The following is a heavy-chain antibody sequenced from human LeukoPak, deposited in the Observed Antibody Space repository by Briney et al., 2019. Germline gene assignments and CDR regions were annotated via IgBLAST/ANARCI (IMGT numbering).Heavy chain of an antibody. D-gene: IGHD6-19*01. CDR3: ARDGIAVAGTSDY. Sequence: SETLSLTCTVSGGSISSGGYYWSWIRQHPGKGLEWIGYIYYSGSTYYNPSLKSRVTISVDTSKNQFSLKLSSVTAADTAVYYCARDGIAVAGTSDYWGQGTLVTVSS. J-gene: IGHJ4*02. CDR1: GGSISSGGYY. CDR2: IYYSGST. V-gene: IGHV4-31*03.